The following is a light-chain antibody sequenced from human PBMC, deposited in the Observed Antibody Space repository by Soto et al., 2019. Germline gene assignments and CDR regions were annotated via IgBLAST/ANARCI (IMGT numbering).Light chain of an antibody. CDR1: STDVGNYNR. Sequence: QSALTQPPSVSGSPGQSVTISCTGTSTDVGNYNRVSWYQQPPGTAPKLMIYDVSNRPSGVPDRFSGSKSGNTASLIISGLQAEDEADYYCSSYTSSSTFVFGGGTKLTVL. J-gene: IGLJ2*01. CDR2: DVS. V-gene: IGLV2-18*02. CDR3: SSYTSSSTFV.